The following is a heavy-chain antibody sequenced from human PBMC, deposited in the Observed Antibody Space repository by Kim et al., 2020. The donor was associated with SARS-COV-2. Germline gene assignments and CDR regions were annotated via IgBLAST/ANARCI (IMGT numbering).Heavy chain of an antibody. CDR2: TYYRSEWRH. CDR3: ARTTPNSRFFDF. D-gene: IGHD1-26*01. V-gene: IGHV6-1*01. Sequence: SQTLSLTCAISGDSVSDNSTIWNWIRQSPSRGLEWLGRTYYRSEWRHDYAVSVKSRIIISPDTSKNQFSLQLNSLTPEDTAVYYCARTTPNSRFFDFWGQGTLVTVYS. J-gene: IGHJ4*02. CDR1: GDSVSDNSTI.